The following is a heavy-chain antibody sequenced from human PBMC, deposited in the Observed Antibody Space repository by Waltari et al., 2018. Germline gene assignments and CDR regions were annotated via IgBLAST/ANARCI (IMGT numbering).Heavy chain of an antibody. CDR1: GFTFSSYS. J-gene: IGHJ3*02. Sequence: EVQLVESGGGLVQPGGYLRLSCAASGFTFSSYSMNWVRPAPGKGLEWVSYISSSSSTIYYADSVKGRFTISRDNAKNSLYLQMNSLRAEDTAVYYCARDRSGSYQDAFDIWGQGTMVTVSS. CDR2: ISSSSSTI. V-gene: IGHV3-48*01. CDR3: ARDRSGSYQDAFDI. D-gene: IGHD1-26*01.